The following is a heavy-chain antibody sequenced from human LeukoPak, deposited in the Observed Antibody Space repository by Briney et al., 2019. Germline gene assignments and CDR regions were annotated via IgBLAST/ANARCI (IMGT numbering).Heavy chain of an antibody. V-gene: IGHV3-30*02. CDR2: IRYDGSNK. J-gene: IGHJ4*02. Sequence: GGSLRLSCAASGFTFSSYGMHWVRQAPGKGLEWVAFIRYDGSNKYYADSVKGRFTISRDNSKNTLYLQMNSLGAEDTAVYYCAKDGATYYDILTALLRNRRPPYYFDYWGQGTLVTVSS. CDR1: GFTFSSYG. CDR3: AKDGATYYDILTALLRNRRPPYYFDY. D-gene: IGHD3-9*01.